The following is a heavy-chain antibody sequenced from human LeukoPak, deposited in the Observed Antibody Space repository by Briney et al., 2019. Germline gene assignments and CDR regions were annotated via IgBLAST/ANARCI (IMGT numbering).Heavy chain of an antibody. Sequence: SETLSLTCAVYGGSFSGYYWSWIRQPPGKGLEWIGEINHSGSTNYNPSLKSRVTISVDTSKNQFSLKLSSVTAADTAVYYCAKDKVPSSFRPSGDSDYWGQGTLVTVSS. D-gene: IGHD2-2*01. V-gene: IGHV4-34*01. CDR2: INHSGST. CDR1: GGSFSGYY. CDR3: AKDKVPSSFRPSGDSDY. J-gene: IGHJ4*02.